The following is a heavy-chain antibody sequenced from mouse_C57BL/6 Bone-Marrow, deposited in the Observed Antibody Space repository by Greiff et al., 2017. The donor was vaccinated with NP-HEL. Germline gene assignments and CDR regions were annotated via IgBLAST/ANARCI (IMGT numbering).Heavy chain of an antibody. D-gene: IGHD2-3*01. J-gene: IGHJ3*01. CDR2: IYPGNSDT. V-gene: IGHV1-5*01. Sequence: VQLQQSGTVLARPGASVKMSCKTSGYTFTSYWLLWVKQRPGPGLEWIGAIYPGNSDTSYNQKFTGKAKLTAVTSASTCYMELSSLANEDSAVYYCTREGLGRWLLQGFCAYWGQGTLVTVSA. CDR3: TREGLGRWLLQGFCAY. CDR1: GYTFTSYW.